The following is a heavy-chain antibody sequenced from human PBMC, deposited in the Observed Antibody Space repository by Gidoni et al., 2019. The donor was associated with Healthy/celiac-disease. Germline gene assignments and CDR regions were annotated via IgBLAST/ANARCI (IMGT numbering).Heavy chain of an antibody. CDR2: ISYDGSNK. CDR1: GSTFSSYG. V-gene: IGHV3-30*18. Sequence: QVQLVESGGGVVQPGRSLRLSCAASGSTFSSYGMHWVRQAPGKGLEWVAVISYDGSNKYYADSVKGRFTISRDNSKNTLYLQMNSLRAEDTAVYYCAKEGPVNLVCDYWGQGTLVTVSS. CDR3: AKEGPVNLVCDY. J-gene: IGHJ4*02.